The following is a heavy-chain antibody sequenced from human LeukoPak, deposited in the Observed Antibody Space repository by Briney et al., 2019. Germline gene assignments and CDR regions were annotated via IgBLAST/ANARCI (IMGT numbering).Heavy chain of an antibody. Sequence: PGQSLKISCKVSRYSFTSYWIGWVRKIPGKGLEWIGIIYPGDSETRYSPSFQGQVTISADKSITTAFLQWSSLRASDTAIDYCARLKVRDQQLYHFDSWGQGTLVTVSS. D-gene: IGHD2-2*02. V-gene: IGHV5-51*01. CDR1: RYSFTSYW. CDR2: IYPGDSET. J-gene: IGHJ4*02. CDR3: ARLKVRDQQLYHFDS.